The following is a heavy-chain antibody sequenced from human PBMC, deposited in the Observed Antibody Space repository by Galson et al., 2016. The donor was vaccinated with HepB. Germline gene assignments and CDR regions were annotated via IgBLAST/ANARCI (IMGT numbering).Heavy chain of an antibody. Sequence: SVKVSCKASGYTFNTYGIGWVRQAPGQGFEWMGWISGTNGNTNYAQNFKGRVTMTRDTSPQTAYMELRSLRNDDTAIYYCTRGSRCSGGTCYSPACDYWGQGTLVIVS. CDR2: ISGTNGNT. CDR3: TRGSRCSGGTCYSPACDY. D-gene: IGHD2-15*01. CDR1: GYTFNTYG. J-gene: IGHJ4*02. V-gene: IGHV1-18*01.